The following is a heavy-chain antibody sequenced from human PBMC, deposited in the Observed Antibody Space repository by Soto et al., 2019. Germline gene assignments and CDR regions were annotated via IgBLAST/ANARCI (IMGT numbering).Heavy chain of an antibody. CDR3: ARGASSSWAYYYYYGKDV. D-gene: IGHD6-13*01. CDR1: GYTFTSYD. V-gene: IGHV1-8*01. J-gene: IGHJ6*02. CDR2: MNPNSGNT. Sequence: ASVKVSCKASGYTFTSYDINWVRQATGQGLEWMGWMNPNSGNTGYAQKFQGRVTMTRNTSISTAYMELSSLRSEETAVYYCARGASSSWAYYYYYGKDVWGQGTTVTVSS.